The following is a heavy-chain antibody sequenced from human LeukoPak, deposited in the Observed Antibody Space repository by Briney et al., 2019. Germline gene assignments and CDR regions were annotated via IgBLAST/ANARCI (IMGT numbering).Heavy chain of an antibody. CDR3: ASTYYDFWSGYLSQDDAFDI. CDR2: ISSSSSYI. Sequence: GGSLRLSCAASRFTFSTYWMNWVRQAPGKGLEWVSSISSSSSYIYYADSVKGRFTISRDNAKNSLYLQMNSLRAEDTAVYYCASTYYDFWSGYLSQDDAFDIWGQGTMVTVSS. D-gene: IGHD3-3*01. V-gene: IGHV3-21*01. J-gene: IGHJ3*02. CDR1: RFTFSTYW.